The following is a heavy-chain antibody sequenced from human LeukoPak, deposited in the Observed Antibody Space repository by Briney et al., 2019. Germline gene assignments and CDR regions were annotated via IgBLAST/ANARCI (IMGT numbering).Heavy chain of an antibody. CDR2: INHSGST. J-gene: IGHJ6*03. V-gene: IGHV4-34*01. Sequence: PSETLSLTCPVYGGSFSGYYWSWIRQPPGNGLEWIGEINHSGSTNYNPSLKSRVTISVDTSNNQFSLKLRSVTAADTAVYYCARGTTSYYYGSGSYYTPTNYYYYYMDVWGKGTTVTVSS. CDR1: GGSFSGYY. D-gene: IGHD3-10*01. CDR3: ARGTTSYYYGSGSYYTPTNYYYYYMDV.